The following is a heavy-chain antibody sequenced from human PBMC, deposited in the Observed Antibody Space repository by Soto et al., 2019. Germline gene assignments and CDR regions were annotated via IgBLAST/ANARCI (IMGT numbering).Heavy chain of an antibody. V-gene: IGHV3-74*01. CDR1: GFTFSSYW. J-gene: IGHJ4*02. CDR2: INSDGSST. CDR3: AKDVGYCTNGVCPIRN. D-gene: IGHD2-8*01. Sequence: GGSLRLSCAASGFTFSSYWMHWVRQAPGKGLVWVSRINSDGSSTSYADSVKGRFTISRDNAKNTLYLQMNSLRAEDTAVYYCAKDVGYCTNGVCPIRNWGQGTLVTVSS.